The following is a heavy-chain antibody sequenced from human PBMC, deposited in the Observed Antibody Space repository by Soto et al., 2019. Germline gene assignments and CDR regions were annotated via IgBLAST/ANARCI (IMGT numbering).Heavy chain of an antibody. Sequence: PGGSLSLSCAPSGLIFSNYKMHWVRQAPGKGLVWVSRINTDGSIIDYADSVKGRFTVSRDNAKNTLYLQMNSLRADDTAVYYCARDTDGLHYWGQGTLVTVSS. CDR1: GLIFSNYK. CDR2: INTDGSII. V-gene: IGHV3-74*01. J-gene: IGHJ4*02. CDR3: ARDTDGLHY.